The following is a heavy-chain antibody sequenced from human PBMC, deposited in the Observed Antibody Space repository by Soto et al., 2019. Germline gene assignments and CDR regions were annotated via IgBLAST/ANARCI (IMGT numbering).Heavy chain of an antibody. CDR3: ARDPXGFHSAFDF. CDR1: GDSVSSNGAA. V-gene: IGHV6-1*01. D-gene: IGHD4-4*01. CDR2: TYYRSRWYS. J-gene: IGHJ4*02. Sequence: SQTLSLTCAISGDSVSSNGAAWNWIRQSPSRGLEWLGRTYYRSRWYSDYAPSVKSRITVNPDTSQNQFSLQLNSVTPEDTAIYYCARDPXGFHSAFDFWGQGTLVTVS.